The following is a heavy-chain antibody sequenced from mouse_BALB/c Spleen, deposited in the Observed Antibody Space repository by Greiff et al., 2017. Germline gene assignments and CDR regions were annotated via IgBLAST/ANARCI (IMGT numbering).Heavy chain of an antibody. CDR1: GFTFSSYG. D-gene: IGHD2-1*01. J-gene: IGHJ3*01. V-gene: IGHV5-6*01. Sequence: EVQGVESGGDLVKPGGSLKLSCAASGFTFSSYGMSWVRQTPDKRLEWVATISSGGSYTYYPDSVKGRFTISRDNAKNTLYLQMSSLKSEDTAMYYCARRGGNYGGFAYWGQGTLVTVSA. CDR2: ISSGGSYT. CDR3: ARRGGNYGGFAY.